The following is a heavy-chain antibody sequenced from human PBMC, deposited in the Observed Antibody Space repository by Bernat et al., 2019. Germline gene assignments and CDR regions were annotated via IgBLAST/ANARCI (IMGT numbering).Heavy chain of an antibody. D-gene: IGHD5-12*01. V-gene: IGHV3-23*01. CDR1: GFTFSSYA. CDR3: AKAGYSGYDSSDY. Sequence: EVQLLESGGGLVQPGGSLRLSCAASGFTFSSYAMSWVRQAPGKGLEWVSAISGSGGSTYYADSVKGWFTISRDNSKNTLYLQMNSLRAEDTAVYYCAKAGYSGYDSSDYWGQGTLVTVSS. J-gene: IGHJ4*02. CDR2: ISGSGGST.